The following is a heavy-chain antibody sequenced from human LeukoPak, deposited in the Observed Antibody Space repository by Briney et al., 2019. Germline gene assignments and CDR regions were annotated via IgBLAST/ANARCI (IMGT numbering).Heavy chain of an antibody. V-gene: IGHV3-9*01. Sequence: GGSLRLSCAASGFTFDDYAMHWVRQAPGKGLEWVSGISWNSGSIGYADSVKGRFTISRDNAKNSLYLQMNSLRAEDTALYYCAKGVVVPAAHPVIDAGFDYWGQGTLVTVSS. CDR3: AKGVVVPAAHPVIDAGFDY. J-gene: IGHJ4*02. CDR1: GFTFDDYA. D-gene: IGHD2-2*01. CDR2: ISWNSGSI.